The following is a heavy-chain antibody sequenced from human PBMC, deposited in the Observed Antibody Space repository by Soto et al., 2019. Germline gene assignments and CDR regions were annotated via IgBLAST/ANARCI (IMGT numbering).Heavy chain of an antibody. CDR1: VFTFSSYC. J-gene: IGHJ5*02. Sequence: PGGSLRLSCPASVFTFSSYCMHWVRQAPGKGLVWVSRINSDGISTSYADSVKGRFTISRDNAKNTLYLQMNSLRAEDTAVYYCARDYYDSSGYLNWFDPWGLGTLVTVSS. V-gene: IGHV3-74*01. CDR2: INSDGIST. D-gene: IGHD3-22*01. CDR3: ARDYYDSSGYLNWFDP.